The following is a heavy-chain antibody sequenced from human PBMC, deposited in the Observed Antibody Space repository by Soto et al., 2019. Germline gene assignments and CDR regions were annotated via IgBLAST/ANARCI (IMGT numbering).Heavy chain of an antibody. V-gene: IGHV1-8*01. CDR2: MNPNSGNT. D-gene: IGHD5-12*01. CDR3: ARGSSGYYWILSSYYGMDV. J-gene: IGHJ6*02. CDR1: GYTFTSYD. Sequence: QVPLVQSGAEVKKPGASVKVSCKASGYTFTSYDINWVRQATGQGLEWMGWMNPNSGNTGYAQKFQGRVTMTRNTFISTAYIELSSLRSEDTAVYYCARGSSGYYWILSSYYGMDVWGQGTTVTVSS.